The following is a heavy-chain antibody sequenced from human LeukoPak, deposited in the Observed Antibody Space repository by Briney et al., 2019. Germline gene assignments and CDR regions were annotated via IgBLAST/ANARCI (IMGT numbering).Heavy chain of an antibody. V-gene: IGHV5-51*01. Sequence: GESLKISCKGSGYSFTSYWIGWVRQMPGKGLEWMGIIYPGDSDTRYSPSFQGQVTISVDRSISTAYLQWSSLEASDTAMYYCARQTRITMVRGFYGMDVWGQGTTVTVSS. CDR1: GYSFTSYW. CDR3: ARQTRITMVRGFYGMDV. J-gene: IGHJ6*02. CDR2: IYPGDSDT. D-gene: IGHD3-10*01.